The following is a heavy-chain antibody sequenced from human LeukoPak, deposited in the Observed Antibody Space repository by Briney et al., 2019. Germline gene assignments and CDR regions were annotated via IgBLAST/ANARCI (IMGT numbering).Heavy chain of an antibody. J-gene: IGHJ4*02. CDR2: ISAYNDNT. CDR3: ARDSYYDSSGYSLEWNY. V-gene: IGHV1-18*01. D-gene: IGHD3-22*01. CDR1: GYTFTSYG. Sequence: ASVKVSCKASGYTFTSYGISWVRQAPGQGLEWMGWISAYNDNTNYAQKLQGRVTMTTDTSTSTAYMELRSLRSDDTAVYYCARDSYYDSSGYSLEWNYWGQGTLVTVSS.